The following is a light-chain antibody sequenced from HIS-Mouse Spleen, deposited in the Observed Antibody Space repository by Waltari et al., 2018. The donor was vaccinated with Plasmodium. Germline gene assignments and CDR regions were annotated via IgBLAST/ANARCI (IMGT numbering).Light chain of an antibody. CDR2: EGS. CDR3: CSYAGSSTFVV. CDR1: SSDVGSYNL. Sequence: QSALTQPASVSGSPGQSITISCTGTSSDVGSYNLVSWYQQHQGNAPKLIIYEGSKRPDGVSKRVYGPKYGNSASLTISGLQAEDEADYYCCSYAGSSTFVVFGGGTKLTVL. V-gene: IGLV2-23*03. J-gene: IGLJ2*01.